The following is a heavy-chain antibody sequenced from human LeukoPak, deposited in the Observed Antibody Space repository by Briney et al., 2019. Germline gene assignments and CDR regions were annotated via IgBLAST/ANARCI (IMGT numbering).Heavy chain of an antibody. Sequence: SAXXXVRQARGQRLEWXXWIVVGSGNTNYAQKFQERVTITRDMSTSTAYMELSSLRSEDTAVYYCAAGCSSTSCYGLDAFDIWGQGTMVTVSS. D-gene: IGHD2-2*01. J-gene: IGHJ3*02. CDR1: SA. CDR2: IVVGSGNT. CDR3: AAGCSSTSCYGLDAFDI. V-gene: IGHV1-58*01.